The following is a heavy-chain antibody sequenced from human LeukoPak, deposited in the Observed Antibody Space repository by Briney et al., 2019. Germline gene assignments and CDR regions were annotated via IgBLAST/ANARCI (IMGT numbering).Heavy chain of an antibody. CDR1: GFTFTTYT. V-gene: IGHV3-23*01. J-gene: IGHJ3*02. D-gene: IGHD6-19*01. CDR2: ISGSGSHT. CDR3: ATGPRPGIAVALVRVGAFDI. Sequence: PGGSLRLSCSASGFTFTTYTMTWVRQAPGKGLEWLSVISGSGSHTYYADSVGGRFTISRDNSKNTLYLQMNSLRVDDTAVYYCATGPRPGIAVALVRVGAFDIWGQGTMVTVSS.